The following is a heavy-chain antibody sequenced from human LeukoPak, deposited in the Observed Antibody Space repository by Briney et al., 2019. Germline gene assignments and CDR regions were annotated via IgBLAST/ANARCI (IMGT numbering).Heavy chain of an antibody. D-gene: IGHD3-16*01. CDR3: ARDRRGSGMITFGGVMAPNADDY. CDR2: ISAYNGNT. V-gene: IGHV1-18*01. Sequence: ASVKVSCKASGYTFTSYGISWVRQAPGQGLEWMGWISAYNGNTNYAQKLQGRVTMTTDTSTSTAYMELRSLRSDDTAVYYCARDRRGSGMITFGGVMAPNADDYWGQGTLVTVSS. CDR1: GYTFTSYG. J-gene: IGHJ4*02.